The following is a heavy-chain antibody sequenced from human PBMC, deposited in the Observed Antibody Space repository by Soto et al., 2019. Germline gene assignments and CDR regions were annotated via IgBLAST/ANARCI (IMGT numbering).Heavy chain of an antibody. Sequence: EVQLVESGGDLVQPGGSLRLSCAASGFTFSGYWMSWVRQAPGKGLEWVASIKEDGSEKYYVDSVKGRFTISRVNAKNSLYLQMNSLRVEDTAVYYCARGGAVTGRFEYWGQGTLVTVSS. D-gene: IGHD4-4*01. CDR1: GFTFSGYW. CDR2: IKEDGSEK. CDR3: ARGGAVTGRFEY. V-gene: IGHV3-7*01. J-gene: IGHJ4*02.